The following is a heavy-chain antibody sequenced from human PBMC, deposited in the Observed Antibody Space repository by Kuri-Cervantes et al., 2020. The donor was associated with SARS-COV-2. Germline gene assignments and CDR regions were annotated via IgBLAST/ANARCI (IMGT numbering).Heavy chain of an antibody. V-gene: IGHV3-30*02. D-gene: IGHD3-22*01. J-gene: IGHJ3*02. CDR2: IQHDGSNK. CDR3: ASSLKWLFDAFDI. Sequence: GGSLRLSCAASGFTFSDYGMQWVRQAPGKGLEWVAFIQHDGSNKYYADSVKGQFTISRDNSKNTLYLQMNSLRAEDTAVYYCASSLKWLFDAFDIWVQGTMVTVSS. CDR1: GFTFSDYG.